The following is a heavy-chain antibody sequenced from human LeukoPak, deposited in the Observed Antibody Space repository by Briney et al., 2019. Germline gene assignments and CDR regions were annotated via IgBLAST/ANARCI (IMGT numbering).Heavy chain of an antibody. J-gene: IGHJ4*02. CDR1: GGSISSYY. CDR3: AASARLVLQESVY. D-gene: IGHD6-19*01. Sequence: PSEPLSLTCTVSGGSISSYYWSWIRQPPGKGLEWIGYIYYSGSTNYSPSLKSRATISVDTSKNQFSLKLSSVTATDTAVYYCAASARLVLQESVYWGQGTLVTVSS. CDR2: IYYSGST. V-gene: IGHV4-59*08.